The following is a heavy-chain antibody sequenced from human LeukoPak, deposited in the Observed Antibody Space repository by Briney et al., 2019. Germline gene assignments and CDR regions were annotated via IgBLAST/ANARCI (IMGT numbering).Heavy chain of an antibody. J-gene: IGHJ6*02. CDR2: IYYSGNT. CDR3: ARDWKSTNNYYYYYGMDV. Sequence: SETLSLTCSVSGGSISGYYWSWIRQPPGKGLEWIGYIYYSGNTNYNPSLKRRVTMSVDTSKNQFSLKLSSVTAADTAVYYCARDWKSTNNYYYYYGMDVWGLGTTVTVSS. CDR1: GGSISGYY. V-gene: IGHV4-59*01. D-gene: IGHD1-1*01.